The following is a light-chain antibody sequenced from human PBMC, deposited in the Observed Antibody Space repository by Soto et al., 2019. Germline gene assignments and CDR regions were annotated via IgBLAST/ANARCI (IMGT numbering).Light chain of an antibody. CDR1: STDIGGFNY. V-gene: IGLV2-14*03. CDR3: SSYSGTSSIYV. CDR2: DVS. Sequence: QSALTQPASVSGSPGQSITISCTGTSTDIGGFNYVSWYQQHPGKAPKLMIYDVSNRPSGVSNRFSGSKSGNTASLTISGLQAEDEADYHCSSYSGTSSIYVFGAGTKLTVL. J-gene: IGLJ1*01.